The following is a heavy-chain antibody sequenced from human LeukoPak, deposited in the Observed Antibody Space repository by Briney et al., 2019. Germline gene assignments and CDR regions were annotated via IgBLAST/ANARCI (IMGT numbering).Heavy chain of an antibody. V-gene: IGHV4-59*07. J-gene: IGHJ4*02. CDR1: GDSISSFY. Sequence: SDSLSLTCTVSGDSISSFYWSWIRQPPGKGLEWIGYIYYSGSTNYNPSLKSRVTISIDTSKNQFSLNLSSVIAADTAVYYCARVVTTGSYPDYFDYWGQGTLVTVSS. CDR3: ARVVTTGSYPDYFDY. CDR2: IYYSGST. D-gene: IGHD1-26*01.